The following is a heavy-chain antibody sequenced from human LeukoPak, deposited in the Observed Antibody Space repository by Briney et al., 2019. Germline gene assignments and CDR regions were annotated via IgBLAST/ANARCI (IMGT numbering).Heavy chain of an antibody. CDR2: ISGSGGST. CDR1: GFTFSSYA. J-gene: IGHJ4*02. Sequence: GGSLRLSCAASGFTFSSYAMRWVRQAPGKGLEWVSAISGSGGSTYYADSVKGRFTISRDNSKNTLYLQMNSLRAEDTAVYYCAKAVQTYYYDSSAPGGYWGQGTLVTVSS. CDR3: AKAVQTYYYDSSAPGGY. D-gene: IGHD3-22*01. V-gene: IGHV3-23*01.